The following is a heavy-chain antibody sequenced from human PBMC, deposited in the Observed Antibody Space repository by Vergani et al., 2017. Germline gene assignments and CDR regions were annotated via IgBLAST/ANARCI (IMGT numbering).Heavy chain of an antibody. J-gene: IGHJ4*02. CDR1: GAPISYWC. Sequence: QLQMQESGPGLVKTSETLSLTCSASGAPISYWCWSWLRQPAGQGLEWIWRLCPCGSTNYKPSLKSRVTMSIDTSKNQFSLKLTSVTAADTAVYYCATGAGPFDIWGQGTLVTVSS. CDR2: LCPCGST. CDR3: ATGAGPFDI. V-gene: IGHV4-4*07. D-gene: IGHD7-27*01.